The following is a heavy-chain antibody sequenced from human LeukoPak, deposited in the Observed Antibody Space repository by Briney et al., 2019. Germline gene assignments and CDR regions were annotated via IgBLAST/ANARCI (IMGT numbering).Heavy chain of an antibody. D-gene: IGHD3-3*01. V-gene: IGHV3-23*01. CDR2: ISNSGRST. Sequence: GGSLRLSCATSGFTFSRYAMSWVRQAPGKGLEWVSGISNSGRSTYYADPVKGRFTISRDNSKSTLYLQMNSLRAEDTAVYYCAKDRLESWSGFYFGLFDYWGQGARVTVAS. J-gene: IGHJ4*02. CDR3: AKDRLESWSGFYFGLFDY. CDR1: GFTFSRYA.